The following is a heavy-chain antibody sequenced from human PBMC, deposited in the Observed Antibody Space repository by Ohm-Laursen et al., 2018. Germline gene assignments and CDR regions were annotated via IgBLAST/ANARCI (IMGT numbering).Heavy chain of an antibody. CDR3: AAYGDYGDYFDY. V-gene: IGHV1-69*04. Sequence: GASVKVSCNASGGTFSSYAISWVRQAPGQGLEWMGRIIPILGIANYAQKFQGRVTITADKSTSTAYMELSSLRSEDTAVYYCAAYGDYGDYFDYWGQGTLVTVSS. D-gene: IGHD4-17*01. J-gene: IGHJ4*02. CDR1: GGTFSSYA. CDR2: IIPILGIA.